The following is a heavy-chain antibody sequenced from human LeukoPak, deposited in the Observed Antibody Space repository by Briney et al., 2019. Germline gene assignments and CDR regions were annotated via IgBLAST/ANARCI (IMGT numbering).Heavy chain of an antibody. D-gene: IGHD6-13*01. V-gene: IGHV3-74*01. CDR2: INSDGSST. CDR1: GFTFNSYW. CDR3: ARDTYSSSWSYYYYYYMDV. J-gene: IGHJ6*03. Sequence: GGSLRLSCAASGFTFNSYWMHWVRQAPGKGLAWVSRINSDGSSTNYADSVKGRFTISRDNAKNTLYLQMNSLRAEDTAVYYCARDTYSSSWSYYYYYYMDVWGKGTTVTVSS.